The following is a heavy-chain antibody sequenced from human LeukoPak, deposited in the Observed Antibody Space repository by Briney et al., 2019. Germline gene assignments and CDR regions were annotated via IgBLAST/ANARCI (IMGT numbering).Heavy chain of an antibody. V-gene: IGHV1-46*01. J-gene: IGHJ4*02. CDR3: ARDPSDVLWFGESYFDY. CDR1: GYTVTIYY. D-gene: IGHD3-10*01. CDR2: INPSGGST. Sequence: GASVKVSCKASGYTVTIYYMHWVRQAPGQGLEWMGIINPSGGSTSYAQKFQGRVTMTRDTSTSTVYMELSSLRSEDTAVYYCARDPSDVLWFGESYFDYWGQGTLVTVSS.